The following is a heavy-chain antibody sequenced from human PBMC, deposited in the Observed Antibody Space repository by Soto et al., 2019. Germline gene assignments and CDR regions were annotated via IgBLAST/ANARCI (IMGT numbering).Heavy chain of an antibody. D-gene: IGHD3-3*01. CDR3: AGDFWSGPPRGY. CDR1: GGPISNGDYY. J-gene: IGHJ4*02. CDR2: IYHSGNT. Sequence: QVQLQESGPGLVKPSQSLSLTCTVSGGPISNGDYYWSWIRQPPGKGLEWIGYIYHSGNTYYHPSLKSRLIRSVDTSKNHFSLKLNSVTAADTAVYYWAGDFWSGPPRGYWGQGSLVTVSS. V-gene: IGHV4-30-4*01.